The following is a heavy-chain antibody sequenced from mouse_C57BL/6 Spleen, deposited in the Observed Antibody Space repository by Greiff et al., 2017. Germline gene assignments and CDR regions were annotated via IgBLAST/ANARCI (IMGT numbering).Heavy chain of an antibody. CDR1: GYAFTNYL. J-gene: IGHJ2*01. CDR2: INPGSGGT. D-gene: IGHD4-1*01. Sequence: QVQLQQSGAELVRPGTSVKVSCKASGYAFTNYLIEWVKQRPGQGLEWIGVINPGSGGTTYNEKFKGKATLTADKSSSTAYMQLSSLTSEDSAVYLCAREGTGSFDYWGQGTTLTVSS. V-gene: IGHV1-54*01. CDR3: AREGTGSFDY.